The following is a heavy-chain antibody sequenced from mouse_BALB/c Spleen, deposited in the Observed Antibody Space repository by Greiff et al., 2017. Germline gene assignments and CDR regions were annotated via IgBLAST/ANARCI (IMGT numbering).Heavy chain of an antibody. D-gene: IGHD2-3*01. CDR1: GDSITSGY. V-gene: IGHV3-8*02. CDR2: ISYSGST. J-gene: IGHJ1*01. Sequence: EVQRVESGPSLVKPSQTLSLTCSVTGDSITSGYWNWIRKFPGNKLEYMGYISYSGSTYYNPSLKSRISITRDTSKNQYYLQLNSVTTEDTATYYCASYDGYYDWYFDVWGAGTTVTVSS. CDR3: ASYDGYYDWYFDV.